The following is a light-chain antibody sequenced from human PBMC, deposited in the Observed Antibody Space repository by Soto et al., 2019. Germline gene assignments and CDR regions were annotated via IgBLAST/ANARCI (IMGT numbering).Light chain of an antibody. CDR3: QQRQYWPPIT. V-gene: IGKV3-11*01. Sequence: EIVLTQSPASLSLSPVERATLSCRASQSVDSYLVWYQQKPGQAPRLLIFGASSRATGIPDRFSGSGSGTDFTLTISSLEPEDFAVYYCQQRQYWPPITCGQGTRLEIK. CDR2: GAS. J-gene: IGKJ5*01. CDR1: QSVDSY.